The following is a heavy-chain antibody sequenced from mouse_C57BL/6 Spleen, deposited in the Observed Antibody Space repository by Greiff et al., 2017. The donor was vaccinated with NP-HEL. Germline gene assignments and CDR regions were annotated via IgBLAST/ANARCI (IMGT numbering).Heavy chain of an antibody. D-gene: IGHD2-2*01. J-gene: IGHJ4*01. V-gene: IGHV1-26*01. Sequence: EVQLQQSGPELVKPGASVKISCKASGYTFTDYYMNWVKQSHGKSLEWIGDINPNNGGTSYNQKFKGKATLTVDKSSSTAYMEIRSLTSEDSPVYSCSRSIYYCYDGSYALAYWGHGASVTVSS. CDR2: INPNNGGT. CDR3: SRSIYYCYDGSYALAY. CDR1: GYTFTDYY.